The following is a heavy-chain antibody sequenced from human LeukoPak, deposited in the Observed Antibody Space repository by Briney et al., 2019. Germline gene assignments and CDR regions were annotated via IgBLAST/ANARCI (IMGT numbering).Heavy chain of an antibody. CDR1: GFTVSSNY. V-gene: IGHV3-53*01. Sequence: GGSLRLSCAASGFTVSSNYMSWVRQAPGKGLEWVSVIYSGGSTYYADSVEGRFTISRDNSKNTLYLQMNSLRAEDTAVYYCARDGARGTWCSGGNCYAYWGQGTLVTVSS. J-gene: IGHJ4*02. CDR2: IYSGGST. D-gene: IGHD2-15*01. CDR3: ARDGARGTWCSGGNCYAY.